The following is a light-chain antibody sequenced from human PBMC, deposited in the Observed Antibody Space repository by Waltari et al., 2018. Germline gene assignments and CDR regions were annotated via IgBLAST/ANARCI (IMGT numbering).Light chain of an antibody. J-gene: IGKJ4*02. CDR1: QSISSV. CDR2: GAS. V-gene: IGKV3-11*01. Sequence: EIVLTQSPATLSLSPGQGATLACRASQSISSVLAWYHQKPGQAPRLLIYGASTRAPGIPDRFSGSGSGTDFSLTISSLEPDDFAVYYCQHHSNLPVTFGEGTKVEI. CDR3: QHHSNLPVT.